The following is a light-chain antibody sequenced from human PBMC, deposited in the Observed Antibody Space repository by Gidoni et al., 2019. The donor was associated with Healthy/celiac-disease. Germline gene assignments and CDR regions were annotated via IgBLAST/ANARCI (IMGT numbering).Light chain of an antibody. CDR3: QAWDSSTVV. Sequence: SYVLTQPRSVSVSPVQTAGSTCSGDKLGDKYACWCHQKPGQSPVLVIYQDSKRPTGITERFSGSNSRNTATLTISGTQAMDEADDDCQAWDSSTVVVGGGTKLTVL. CDR1: KLGDKY. CDR2: QDS. J-gene: IGLJ2*01. V-gene: IGLV3-1*01.